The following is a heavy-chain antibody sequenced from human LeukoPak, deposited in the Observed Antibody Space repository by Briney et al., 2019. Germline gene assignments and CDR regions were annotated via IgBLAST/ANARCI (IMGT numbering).Heavy chain of an antibody. D-gene: IGHD4-17*01. Sequence: PSETLSLTCTVSGGSISSYYWSWIRQPPGKGLEWIGYIYTSGSTNYNPSLKSRVTISVDTSKNQFSLKLSPVTAADTAVYYCARSPPYGAGSAFDIWGQGTMVTVSS. V-gene: IGHV4-4*09. CDR2: IYTSGST. J-gene: IGHJ3*02. CDR1: GGSISSYY. CDR3: ARSPPYGAGSAFDI.